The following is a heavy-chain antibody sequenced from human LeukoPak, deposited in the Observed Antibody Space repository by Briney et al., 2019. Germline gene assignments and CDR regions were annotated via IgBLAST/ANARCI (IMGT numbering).Heavy chain of an antibody. Sequence: GESLKISCKGSGYSFTSYWIGWVRQMPGKGLEWMGIIYPGDSDTRYSPSFQGQVTISADKSISTAYLQWSSLKASDTAMYYCARQGSCSSTSCYEDYYYYMDVWGKGTTVTVSS. CDR3: ARQGSCSSTSCYEDYYYYMDV. J-gene: IGHJ6*03. CDR2: IYPGDSDT. D-gene: IGHD2-2*01. CDR1: GYSFTSYW. V-gene: IGHV5-51*01.